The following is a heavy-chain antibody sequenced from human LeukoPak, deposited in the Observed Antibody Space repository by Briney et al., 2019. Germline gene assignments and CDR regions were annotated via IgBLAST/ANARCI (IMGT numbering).Heavy chain of an antibody. J-gene: IGHJ4*02. D-gene: IGHD6-19*01. CDR2: ISYDGSNK. Sequence: GGSLRLSCAASGFTFSSYAMHWVRQAPGKGLEWEAVISYDGSNKYYADSVKGRFTISRDNSKNTLYLQMNSLRAEDTAVYYCASLAVAGTLDYWGQGTLVTVSS. CDR1: GFTFSSYA. CDR3: ASLAVAGTLDY. V-gene: IGHV3-30-3*01.